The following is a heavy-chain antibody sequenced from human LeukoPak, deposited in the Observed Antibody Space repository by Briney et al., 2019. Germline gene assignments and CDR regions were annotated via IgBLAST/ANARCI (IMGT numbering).Heavy chain of an antibody. CDR2: IYTSGST. CDR3: ARDGGDYSYYYYYMGV. Sequence: SETLSLTCTVSGGSISSYYWSWIRQPAGKGLEWIGRIYTSGSTNYNPSLKSRVTMSVDTSKNQFSLKLSSVTAADTAVYYCARDGGDYSYYYYYMGVWGKGTTVTVSS. CDR1: GGSISSYY. D-gene: IGHD4-17*01. V-gene: IGHV4-4*07. J-gene: IGHJ6*03.